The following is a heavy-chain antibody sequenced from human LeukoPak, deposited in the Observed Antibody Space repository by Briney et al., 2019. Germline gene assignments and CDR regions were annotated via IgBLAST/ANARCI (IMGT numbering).Heavy chain of an antibody. D-gene: IGHD6-13*01. Sequence: ASVKVSCKASGYTFTGYYMHWVRQAPGQGLEWMGWINPNSGGTDYAQKFQGRVTMTRDTSISTAYMELSRLRSDDTAVYYCARVDQRAAAGTRFDYWGQGTLVTVSS. V-gene: IGHV1-2*02. CDR3: ARVDQRAAAGTRFDY. CDR1: GYTFTGYY. CDR2: INPNSGGT. J-gene: IGHJ4*02.